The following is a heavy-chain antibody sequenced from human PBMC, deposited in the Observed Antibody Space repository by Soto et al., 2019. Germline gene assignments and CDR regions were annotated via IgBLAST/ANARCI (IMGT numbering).Heavy chain of an antibody. J-gene: IGHJ4*02. CDR3: ARDRYCSSTSCYALDY. Sequence: QVQLVESGGGVVQPGRSLRLSCAASGFTFSSYGMHWVRQAPGKGLEWVAVIWYDGSNKYYADSVKGRFTISRDNSKNTLDLHMNSLRAEDTAVYYCARDRYCSSTSCYALDYWGQGTLVTVSS. D-gene: IGHD2-2*01. CDR2: IWYDGSNK. CDR1: GFTFSSYG. V-gene: IGHV3-33*01.